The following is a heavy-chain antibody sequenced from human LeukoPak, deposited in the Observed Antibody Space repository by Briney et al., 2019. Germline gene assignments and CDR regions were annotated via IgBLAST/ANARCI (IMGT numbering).Heavy chain of an antibody. CDR1: GFTFSSYW. D-gene: IGHD4/OR15-4a*01. J-gene: IGHJ5*02. CDR2: INQDGSGK. CDR3: ARCLWWRFDP. Sequence: GGSLRLSCAASGFTFSSYWMSWVRQAPGKELEWVANINQDGSGKYYVDSVKGRFTISRGSAKNSLYLQLNSLRAEDTAVYYCARCLWWRFDPWGQGTLVTVSS. V-gene: IGHV3-7*05.